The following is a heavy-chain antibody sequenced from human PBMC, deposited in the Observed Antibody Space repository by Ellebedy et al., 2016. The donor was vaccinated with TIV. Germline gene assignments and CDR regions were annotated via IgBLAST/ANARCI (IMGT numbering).Heavy chain of an antibody. CDR2: ISGSGGST. CDR3: ATSVADLFYYYYGMDV. J-gene: IGHJ6*02. Sequence: PGGSLRLSCAASGFTFSDHYMDWVRQAPGKGLEWVSAISGSGGSTYYADSVKGRFTISRDNSKNTLYLQMNSLRAEDTAVYYCATSVADLFYYYYGMDVWGQGTTVTVSS. D-gene: IGHD6-19*01. CDR1: GFTFSDHY. V-gene: IGHV3-23*01.